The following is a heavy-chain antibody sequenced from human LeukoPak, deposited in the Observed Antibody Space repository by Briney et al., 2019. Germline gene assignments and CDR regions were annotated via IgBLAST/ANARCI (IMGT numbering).Heavy chain of an antibody. CDR1: GFTFSSYA. J-gene: IGHJ4*02. D-gene: IGHD3-16*01. Sequence: GGSLRLSCAASGFTFSSYAMSWVRQAPGKGLEWVSAISGSGGSTYYADSVKGRFTISRDNSKNTLYLQMNSLTGEDTAVYYCARDDMGGYFDSWGQGTLVTVSS. V-gene: IGHV3-23*01. CDR2: ISGSGGST. CDR3: ARDDMGGYFDS.